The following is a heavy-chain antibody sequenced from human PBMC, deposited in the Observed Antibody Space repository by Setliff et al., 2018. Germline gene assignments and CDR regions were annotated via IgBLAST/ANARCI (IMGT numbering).Heavy chain of an antibody. CDR2: IKSKTGGGTT. V-gene: IGHV3-15*01. Sequence: PGGSLRLSCAGSGFTFSDAWMNWVRQAPGKGLEWVGHIKSKTGGGTTDYAAPVKGRFTISRDDSKNTLYLQMNSLKIDDTAVYYCATKYCSTTSCYYYYYYMDVWGKGTTVTVS. CDR3: ATKYCSTTSCYYYYYYMDV. J-gene: IGHJ6*03. CDR1: GFTFSDAW. D-gene: IGHD2-2*01.